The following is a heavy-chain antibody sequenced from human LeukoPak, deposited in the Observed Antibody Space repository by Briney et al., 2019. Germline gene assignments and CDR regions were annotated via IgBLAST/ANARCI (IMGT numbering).Heavy chain of an antibody. CDR2: INHSGST. CDR3: ARGSVRRYYGDYYNWFDP. D-gene: IGHD4-17*01. Sequence: GSLRLSCAASGFTFSDYRMNWVRQPPGKGLEWIGEINHSGSTNYNPSLKSRVTISVDTSKNQFSLKLSSVTAADTAVYYCARGSVRRYYGDYYNWFDPWGQGTLVTVSS. CDR1: GFTFSDYR. V-gene: IGHV4-34*01. J-gene: IGHJ5*02.